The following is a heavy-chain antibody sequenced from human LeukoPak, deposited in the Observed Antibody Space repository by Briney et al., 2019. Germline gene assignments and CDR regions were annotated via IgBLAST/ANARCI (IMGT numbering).Heavy chain of an antibody. Sequence: PSETLSLTCTVSGYSISSGYYWGWIRQPPGKGLEWIGEINHSGSTNYNPSLKSRVTISVDTSKNQFSLKLSSVTAADTAVYYCARGRWIFGTYDYWGQGTLVTVSS. CDR1: GYSISSGYY. CDR3: ARGRWIFGTYDY. J-gene: IGHJ4*02. CDR2: INHSGST. V-gene: IGHV4-38-2*02. D-gene: IGHD2-2*03.